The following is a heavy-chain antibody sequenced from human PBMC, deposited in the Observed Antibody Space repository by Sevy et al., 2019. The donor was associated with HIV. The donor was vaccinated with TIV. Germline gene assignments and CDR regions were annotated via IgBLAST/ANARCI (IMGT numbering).Heavy chain of an antibody. V-gene: IGHV3-7*01. D-gene: IGHD3-22*01. CDR2: IKQDGSEK. Sequence: GGSLRLSCAASGFTFSSYWMSWVRQAPGKGLEWVANIKQDGSEKYYVDSVKGRFTISRDNAKNSLYLQMNSLRAEDTAVYYCAREAYDSSGYYLGNWFDPGAREPWSPSPQ. CDR3: AREAYDSSGYYLGNWFDP. CDR1: GFTFSSYW. J-gene: IGHJ5*02.